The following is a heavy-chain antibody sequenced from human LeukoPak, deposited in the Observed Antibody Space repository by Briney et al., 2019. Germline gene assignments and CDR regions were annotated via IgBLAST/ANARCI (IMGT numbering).Heavy chain of an antibody. D-gene: IGHD1-7*01. J-gene: IGHJ4*02. CDR1: GFTFSDYA. V-gene: IGHV3-30*04. CDR2: ISYDGSNK. Sequence: GGSLRLSCAASGFTFSDYAMHWVRQAPGKGLEWVAVISYDGSNKYYADSVKGRFTISRDNSKNTLYLQMNSLRAEDTTVYYCARVEELYYFDYWGQGTLVTVSS. CDR3: ARVEELYYFDY.